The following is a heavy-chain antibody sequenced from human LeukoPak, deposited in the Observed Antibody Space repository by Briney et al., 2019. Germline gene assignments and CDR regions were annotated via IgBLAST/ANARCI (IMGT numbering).Heavy chain of an antibody. CDR1: GGSISSYY. Sequence: SETLSLTCTVSGGSISSYYWSWIRQPPGKGLEWIGYIYYSGSTNYSPSLKSRVTISVDTSKNQFSLKLSSVTAADTAVYYCARLVRYSGYDGFDYWGQGTLVTVSS. CDR3: ARLVRYSGYDGFDY. D-gene: IGHD5-12*01. CDR2: IYYSGST. J-gene: IGHJ4*02. V-gene: IGHV4-59*08.